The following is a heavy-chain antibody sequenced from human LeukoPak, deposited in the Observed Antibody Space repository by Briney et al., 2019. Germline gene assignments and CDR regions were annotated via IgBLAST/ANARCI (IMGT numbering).Heavy chain of an antibody. Sequence: PGGSLRLSCAASGFTFSSYSMNWVRQAPGKGLEWVSSISSSSSYIYYADSVKGRFTISRDNAKNSLYLQMNSLRAEDTAVYYCARETYYYDSSGSYNWFDPRGQGTLVTVSS. D-gene: IGHD3-22*01. CDR2: ISSSSSYI. V-gene: IGHV3-21*01. J-gene: IGHJ5*02. CDR1: GFTFSSYS. CDR3: ARETYYYDSSGSYNWFDP.